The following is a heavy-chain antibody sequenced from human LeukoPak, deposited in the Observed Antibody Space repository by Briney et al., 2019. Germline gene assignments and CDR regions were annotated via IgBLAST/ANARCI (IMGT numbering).Heavy chain of an antibody. Sequence: HPGGSLRLSCAASGFTFSSYSMNWVRQAPGKGLEWVSYISSSSSTIYYADSVKGRFTISRDNAKNSLYLQMNSLRAEDTAVYYCARDSSAYCGGDCYSAYWGQGTLVTVSS. J-gene: IGHJ4*02. CDR1: GFTFSSYS. CDR3: ARDSSAYCGGDCYSAY. D-gene: IGHD2-21*02. V-gene: IGHV3-48*01. CDR2: ISSSSSTI.